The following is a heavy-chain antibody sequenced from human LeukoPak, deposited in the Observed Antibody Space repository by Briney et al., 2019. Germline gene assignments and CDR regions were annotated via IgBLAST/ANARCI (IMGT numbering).Heavy chain of an antibody. CDR1: GASISTYY. Sequence: SETLSLTCTVSGASISTYYWSWIRQSPGKGLEWIGYLYSRGSPNYNPSLKRRVTISVDTSENHFSLTLSSVTAADTAVYYCARLQPNSGEWAFDIWGQGTMVTVSS. J-gene: IGHJ3*02. D-gene: IGHD1-1*01. V-gene: IGHV4-59*01. CDR3: ARLQPNSGEWAFDI. CDR2: LYSRGSP.